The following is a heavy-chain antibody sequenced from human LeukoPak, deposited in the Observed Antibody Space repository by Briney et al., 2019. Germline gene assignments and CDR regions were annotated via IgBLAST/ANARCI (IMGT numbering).Heavy chain of an antibody. CDR1: GISVSSNY. V-gene: IGHV3-53*01. CDR2: LYSGGSM. Sequence: GGSLRLSCAASGISVSSNYMSWVRQAPGKGLEWGSVLYSGGSMYYADSVKGRFTISRDNSKNTLYLQMNSLRAEDTAVYYCARGGGYGQDFDYWGQGTLVTVSS. CDR3: ARGGGYGQDFDY. J-gene: IGHJ4*02. D-gene: IGHD5-12*01.